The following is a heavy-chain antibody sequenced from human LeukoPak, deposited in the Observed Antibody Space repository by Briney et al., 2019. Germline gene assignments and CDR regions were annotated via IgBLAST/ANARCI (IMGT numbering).Heavy chain of an antibody. CDR3: ARGGSSGWYGGI. D-gene: IGHD6-19*01. CDR1: GFTFSSYA. CDR2: ISYDGSNK. V-gene: IGHV3-30-3*01. J-gene: IGHJ3*02. Sequence: PGGSLRLSCAASGFTFSSYAMSWVRQAPGKGLEWVAVISYDGSNKYYADSVKGRFTISRDNSKNTLYLQMNSLRAEDTAVYYCARGGSSGWYGGIWGQGTMVTVSS.